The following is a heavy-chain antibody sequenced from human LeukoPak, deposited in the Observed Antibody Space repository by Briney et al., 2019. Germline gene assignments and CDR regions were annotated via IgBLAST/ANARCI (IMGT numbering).Heavy chain of an antibody. CDR2: ISNSGSTI. V-gene: IGHV3-11*01. J-gene: IGHJ4*02. CDR3: ARDLSRWLQLVDY. Sequence: PGGSLRLSCAASGFTFSDYYMSWIRQAPGKGLEWVSYISNSGSTIYYADSVKGRFTISRDNAKNSLYLQMNSLRAEDTAVYYCARDLSRWLQLVDYWGQGTLVTVSS. D-gene: IGHD5-24*01. CDR1: GFTFSDYY.